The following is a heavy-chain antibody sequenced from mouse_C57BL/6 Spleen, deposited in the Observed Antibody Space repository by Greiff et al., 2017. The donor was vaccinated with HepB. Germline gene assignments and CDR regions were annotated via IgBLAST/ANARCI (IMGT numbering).Heavy chain of an antibody. J-gene: IGHJ4*01. V-gene: IGHV1-74*01. D-gene: IGHD1-1*01. CDR2: IHPSDSDT. CDR3: AMRGGSSYGRGYYAMDY. CDR1: GYTFTSYW. Sequence: QVQLQHPGAELVKPGASVKVSCKASGYTFTSYWMHWVKQRPGQGLEWIGRIHPSDSDTNYNQKFKGKATLTVDKSSSTAYMQLSSLTSEDSAVYYCAMRGGSSYGRGYYAMDYWGQGTSVTVSS.